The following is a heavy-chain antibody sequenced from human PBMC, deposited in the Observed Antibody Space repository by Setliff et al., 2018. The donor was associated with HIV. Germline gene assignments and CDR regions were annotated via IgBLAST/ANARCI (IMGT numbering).Heavy chain of an antibody. CDR2: IYHSGST. CDR3: ARFSNTLNWFDP. CDR1: GYSISSGYY. J-gene: IGHJ5*02. V-gene: IGHV4-38-2*01. D-gene: IGHD4-4*01. Sequence: PSETLSLTCAVSGYSISSGYYWGWIRQPPGKGLEWIGSIYHSGSTYYNPSLKSRVTISVDTSKNQFSLKLSSVTAADTAVYYCARFSNTLNWFDPWGQGTLVTVSS.